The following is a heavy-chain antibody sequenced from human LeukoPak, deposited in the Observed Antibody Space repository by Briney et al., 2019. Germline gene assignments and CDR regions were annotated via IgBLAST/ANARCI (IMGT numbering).Heavy chain of an antibody. V-gene: IGHV3-30*04. CDR1: GFTFSTYP. D-gene: IGHD3-22*01. CDR3: SRVHDSTGYYHYFDS. Sequence: GGSLRLSCEASGFTFSTYPMHWVRQAPDKGLEWVAMISYHGSNEYYADSVKGRFTISRDNSKNTLYLQMNNPRVEDTAMYYCSRVHDSTGYYHYFDSWGQGTLVTVSS. CDR2: ISYHGSNE. J-gene: IGHJ4*02.